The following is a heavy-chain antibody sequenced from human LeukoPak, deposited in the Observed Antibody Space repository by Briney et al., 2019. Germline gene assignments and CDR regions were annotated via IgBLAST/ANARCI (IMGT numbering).Heavy chain of an antibody. Sequence: GGSLRLSCAVSGFTFNSNAMSWVRQAPGKGLEWVSGVTSSGSSTYYADSVKGRFTISRDNSKNTLYLQMNSLRAEDTAVYYCAKDKYYYDSSGYYSYPDYWGQGTLVTVSS. J-gene: IGHJ4*02. CDR3: AKDKYYYDSSGYYSYPDY. D-gene: IGHD3-22*01. V-gene: IGHV3-23*01. CDR1: GFTFNSNA. CDR2: VTSSGSST.